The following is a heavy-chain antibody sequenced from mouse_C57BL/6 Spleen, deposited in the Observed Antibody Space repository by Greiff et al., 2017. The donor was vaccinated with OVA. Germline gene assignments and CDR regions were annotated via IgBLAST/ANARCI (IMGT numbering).Heavy chain of an antibody. CDR1: GYTFTDYE. CDR3: TRRGFYYGSSYGVYYFDY. Sequence: VQLQQSGAELVRPGASVTLSCKASGYTFTDYEMHWVKQTPVHGLEWIGAIDPEPGGTAYNQKFKGKAILTADKSSSTAYMELRSLTSEDSAVYYCTRRGFYYGSSYGVYYFDYWGQGTTLTVSS. J-gene: IGHJ2*01. D-gene: IGHD1-1*01. V-gene: IGHV1-15*01. CDR2: IDPEPGGT.